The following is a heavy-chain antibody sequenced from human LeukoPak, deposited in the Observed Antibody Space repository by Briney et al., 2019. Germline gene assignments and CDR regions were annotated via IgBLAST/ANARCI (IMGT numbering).Heavy chain of an antibody. Sequence: PSETLSLTCTVSGYSISSGYYWGWIRQPPGKGLEWIGSIYHSGSTYYNPSLKSRVTISVDTSKNQFSLKLSSVTAADTAVYYCARGQWLVNYYYYYMDVWGKGTTVTVSS. D-gene: IGHD6-19*01. CDR2: IYHSGST. V-gene: IGHV4-38-2*02. CDR1: GYSISSGYY. CDR3: ARGQWLVNYYYYYMDV. J-gene: IGHJ6*03.